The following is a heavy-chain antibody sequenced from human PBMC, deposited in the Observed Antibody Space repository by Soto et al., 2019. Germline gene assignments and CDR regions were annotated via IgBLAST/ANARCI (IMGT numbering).Heavy chain of an antibody. D-gene: IGHD1-26*01. CDR3: ARRGSGSYYDY. J-gene: IGHJ4*02. CDR2: ISGSGGST. CDR1: GFTFSSYA. V-gene: IGHV3-23*01. Sequence: EVQLLESGGGLVQPGGSLRLSCVASGFTFSSYAMRWVRQAPVKGLEWVSAISGSGGSTYYADSVKGRFTISRDNSKNTLDLQMNSLRAEDTAVYYCARRGSGSYYDYWGQGTLVTVSS.